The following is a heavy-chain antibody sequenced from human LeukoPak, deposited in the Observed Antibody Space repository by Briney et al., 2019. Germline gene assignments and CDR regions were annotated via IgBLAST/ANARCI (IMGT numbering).Heavy chain of an antibody. CDR3: ARDGGSAWFFRY. D-gene: IGHD6-19*01. V-gene: IGHV3-48*04. CDR1: GFTFSSYG. J-gene: IGHJ4*02. Sequence: GGSLRLSCAASGFTFSSYGMTWVRQAPGKGLEWVSYISSSSSTKYYADSVKGRFTISRDNAKNSLYLQMNSLRAEDTAVYYCARDGGSAWFFRYWGQGTLVTVSS. CDR2: ISSSSSTK.